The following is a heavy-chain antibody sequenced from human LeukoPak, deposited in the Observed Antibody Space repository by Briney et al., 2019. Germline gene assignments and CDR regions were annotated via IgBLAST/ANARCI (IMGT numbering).Heavy chain of an antibody. J-gene: IGHJ2*01. D-gene: IGHD6-6*01. Sequence: GGSLRLSCAASGFTFDDYGMSWVRQAPGKGLEWVSGINWNGGSTGYADSVKGRFTISRDNAKNSLYLQMNSLRAEDTALYHCARARPIAARSYWYFDLWGRGTLVTVSS. CDR2: INWNGGST. V-gene: IGHV3-20*01. CDR1: GFTFDDYG. CDR3: ARARPIAARSYWYFDL.